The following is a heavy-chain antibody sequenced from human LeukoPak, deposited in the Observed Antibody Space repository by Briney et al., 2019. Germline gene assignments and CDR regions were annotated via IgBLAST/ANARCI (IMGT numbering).Heavy chain of an antibody. CDR2: IKNTGVT. Sequence: GGSLRLSCSAAGFTFSAYAMHWVRQAPGKGLEYVSAIKNTGVTYYADSVKGRFSISRDNSKNTLFLQMNSHRPEDKAVYYCVKTGGCGWYAESWGQGTLVTVSS. CDR1: GFTFSAYA. V-gene: IGHV3-64D*06. D-gene: IGHD6-19*01. J-gene: IGHJ5*02. CDR3: VKTGGCGWYAES.